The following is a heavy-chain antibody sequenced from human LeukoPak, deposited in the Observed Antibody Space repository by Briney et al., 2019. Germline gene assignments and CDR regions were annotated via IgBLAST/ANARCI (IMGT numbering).Heavy chain of an antibody. Sequence: GGSLRLSCAASGFTFSSYSMYWVRQAPGKGLEWVSSISSSSSYIYYTDSVKGRFTISRDNAQNSLYLQINSLRAEDTAVYYCAREKGTMIRAMAFEMWGQGTMVTVSS. V-gene: IGHV3-21*01. CDR2: ISSSSSYI. CDR1: GFTFSSYS. D-gene: IGHD3-10*01. CDR3: AREKGTMIRAMAFEM. J-gene: IGHJ3*02.